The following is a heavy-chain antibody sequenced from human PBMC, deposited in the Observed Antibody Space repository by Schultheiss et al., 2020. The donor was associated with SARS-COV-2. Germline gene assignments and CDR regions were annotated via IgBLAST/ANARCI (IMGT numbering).Heavy chain of an antibody. J-gene: IGHJ6*03. CDR2: IYSGDST. Sequence: GGSLRLSCAASGFAFSDYAMNWVRQAPGKGLEWVSVIYSGDSTYYADSVKGRFTISRDNSKNTLYLQMNSLRAEDTAVYYCARAGYCSSTSCYPYYYYYMDVWGKGTTVTVSS. V-gene: IGHV3-66*01. D-gene: IGHD2-2*01. CDR3: ARAGYCSSTSCYPYYYYYMDV. CDR1: GFAFSDYA.